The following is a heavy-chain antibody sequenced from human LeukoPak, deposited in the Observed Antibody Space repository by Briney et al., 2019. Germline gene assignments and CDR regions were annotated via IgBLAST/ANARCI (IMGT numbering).Heavy chain of an antibody. CDR1: GGSINSYY. D-gene: IGHD3/OR15-3a*01. V-gene: IGHV4-59*01. Sequence: PSETLSLTCTVSGGSINSYYWSWIRQPPGKGLECIGHIYYTGSTYYKPSLESRVTISVDAAKNQISLKLSSVTAADTAVYYCARYEEFSTGYSASSPRHYFDHWGQGTLVTVSS. CDR3: ARYEEFSTGYSASSPRHYFDH. J-gene: IGHJ4*02. CDR2: IYYTGST.